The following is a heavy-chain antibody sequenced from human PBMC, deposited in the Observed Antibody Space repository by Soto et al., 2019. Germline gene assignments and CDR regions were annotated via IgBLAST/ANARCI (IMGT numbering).Heavy chain of an antibody. CDR2: ISYDGSNK. CDR3: AKDRLLFLEWLFGLGIDY. CDR1: GFTFSSYG. D-gene: IGHD3-3*01. Sequence: QVQLVESGGGVVQPGRSLRLSCAASGFTFSSYGMHWVRQAPGKGLEWVAVISYDGSNKYYADSVKGRFTISRDNSKNTLYQQMNSLRAEDTAVYYCAKDRLLFLEWLFGLGIDYWGQGTLVTVSS. V-gene: IGHV3-30*18. J-gene: IGHJ4*02.